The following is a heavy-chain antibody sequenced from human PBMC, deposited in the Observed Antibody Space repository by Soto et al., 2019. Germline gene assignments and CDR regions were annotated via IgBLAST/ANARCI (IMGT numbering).Heavy chain of an antibody. J-gene: IGHJ4*02. V-gene: IGHV3-11*01. Sequence: KTGGSLRLSCVASGFTFSDYSMSWIRQAPGKGLEWLAFIDSRGRTLSYADSVRGRFTISRDNAENPVYLQMDSLRADDTAVYYCARQAARNYIDSWGQGNSVTVSS. CDR3: ARQAARNYIDS. CDR1: GFTFSDYS. D-gene: IGHD6-6*01. CDR2: IDSRGRTL.